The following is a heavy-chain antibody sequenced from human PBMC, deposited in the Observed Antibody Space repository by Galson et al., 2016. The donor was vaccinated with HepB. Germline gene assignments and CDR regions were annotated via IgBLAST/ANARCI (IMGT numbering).Heavy chain of an antibody. CDR3: AKLMGDWGDRSTGFVDY. CDR2: ISGSGCDT. D-gene: IGHD1-1*01. CDR1: GFTFSSYI. Sequence: SLRLSCAASGFTFSSYIMSWVRQAPGKRLEWVAAISGSGCDTYYTDPAKGRFTISKDKSKNTVYLHMNNLRAEDTAIYYCAKLMGDWGDRSTGFVDYWGQGTLVTVSS. J-gene: IGHJ4*02. V-gene: IGHV3-23*01.